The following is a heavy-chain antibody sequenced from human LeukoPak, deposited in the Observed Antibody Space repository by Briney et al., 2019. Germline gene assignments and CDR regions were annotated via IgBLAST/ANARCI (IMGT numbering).Heavy chain of an antibody. V-gene: IGHV3-43*02. CDR3: ASSIAAAGYFDY. Sequence: GGSLRLSCAASGFTFDDYAMHWVRQAPGKGLELVSLISGDGGSTYYADSVKGRFAISRDNSKNSLYLQMNSLRTEDTALYYCASSIAAAGYFDYWGQGTLVTVSS. D-gene: IGHD6-13*01. J-gene: IGHJ4*02. CDR2: ISGDGGST. CDR1: GFTFDDYA.